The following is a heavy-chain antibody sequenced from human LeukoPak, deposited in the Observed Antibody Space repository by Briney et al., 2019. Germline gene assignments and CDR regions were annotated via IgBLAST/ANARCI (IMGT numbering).Heavy chain of an antibody. CDR3: ARKLRFWSGYYTHWFDP. J-gene: IGHJ5*02. CDR1: GGSFSGYY. Sequence: PSETLSLTCAVYGGSFSGYYWSWIRQPPGKGLEWIGEINHSGSTNYNPSLKSRVTISVDTSKNQFSLKLSSVTAADTAVCYCARKLRFWSGYYTHWFDPWGQGTLVTVSS. V-gene: IGHV4-34*01. D-gene: IGHD3-3*01. CDR2: INHSGST.